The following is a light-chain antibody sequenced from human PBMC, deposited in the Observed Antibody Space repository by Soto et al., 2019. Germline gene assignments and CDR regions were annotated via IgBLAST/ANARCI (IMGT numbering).Light chain of an antibody. CDR1: QIFLYSSNNKNY. Sequence: DILMTQSPDSLALSLCERATINCKSSQIFLYSSNNKNYLAWYQQKPGQPPKLLIYWASTRESGVPDRFSGSGSGTDFTLTISSLQAEDVAVYYCQQYYSTPRTFGQGTKVDIK. J-gene: IGKJ1*01. V-gene: IGKV4-1*01. CDR2: WAS. CDR3: QQYYSTPRT.